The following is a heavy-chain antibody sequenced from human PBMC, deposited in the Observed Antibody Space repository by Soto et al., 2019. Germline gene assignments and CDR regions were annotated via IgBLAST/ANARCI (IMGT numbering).Heavy chain of an antibody. V-gene: IGHV4-30-2*01. Sequence: QLQLQESGSGLVKPSQTLSLTCAVSGGSISSGGYSWSWIRQPPGKGLEWIGYIYHSGSTYYNPSLKSRVTISVDRSKNQFSLKLSSVTAADTAVYYCAREKSSSMVRGVIGAWFDPWGQGTLVTVSS. CDR3: AREKSSSMVRGVIGAWFDP. J-gene: IGHJ5*02. D-gene: IGHD3-10*01. CDR1: GGSISSGGYS. CDR2: IYHSGST.